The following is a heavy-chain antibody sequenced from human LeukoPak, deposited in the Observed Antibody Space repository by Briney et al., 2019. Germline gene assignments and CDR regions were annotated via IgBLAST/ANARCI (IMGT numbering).Heavy chain of an antibody. Sequence: SVKVSCKASGGTFSSYAISWVRQAPGQGLERMGGIIPIFGTANYAQKFQGRVTITADESTSTAYMELSSLRSEDTAVYYCAREHATRDPNWFDPWGQGTLVTVSS. CDR3: AREHATRDPNWFDP. D-gene: IGHD5-24*01. CDR2: IIPIFGTA. J-gene: IGHJ5*02. CDR1: GGTFSSYA. V-gene: IGHV1-69*13.